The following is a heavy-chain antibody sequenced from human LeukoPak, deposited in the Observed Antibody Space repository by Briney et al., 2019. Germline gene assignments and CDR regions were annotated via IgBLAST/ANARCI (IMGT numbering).Heavy chain of an antibody. Sequence: SETLSLTCTVSGGSICSSSYYWGWIRQPPGKGLEWIGSIYYSGSTYYNPPLKSRVTISVDTSKNQFSLKLSSVTAADTAVYYCARRGSSSSRYYYYYMDVWGKGTTVTVSS. CDR1: GGSICSSSYY. CDR3: ARRGSSSSRYYYYYMDV. J-gene: IGHJ6*03. D-gene: IGHD6-6*01. V-gene: IGHV4-39*01. CDR2: IYYSGST.